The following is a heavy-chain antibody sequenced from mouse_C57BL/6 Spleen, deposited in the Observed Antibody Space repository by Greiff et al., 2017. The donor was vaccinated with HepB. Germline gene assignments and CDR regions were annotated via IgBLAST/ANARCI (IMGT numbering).Heavy chain of an antibody. V-gene: IGHV5-9*01. J-gene: IGHJ3*01. CDR3: ARHGNYGGFAY. D-gene: IGHD2-1*01. CDR2: ISGGGGNT. Sequence: EVKLMESGGGLVKPGGSLKLSCAASGFTLSSYTMSWVRQTPEKRLEWVATISGGGGNTYYPDSVKGRFTISRDNAKNTLYLQMSSLRSEDTALYYCARHGNYGGFAYWGQGTLVTVSA. CDR1: GFTLSSYT.